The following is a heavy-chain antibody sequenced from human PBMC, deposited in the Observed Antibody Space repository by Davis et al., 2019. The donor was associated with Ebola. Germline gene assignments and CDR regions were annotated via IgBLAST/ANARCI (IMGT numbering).Heavy chain of an antibody. V-gene: IGHV4-34*01. D-gene: IGHD2-2*01. CDR2: INHSGST. CDR1: GGSISSGGYS. CDR3: ARGRTAAYYYYGMDV. Sequence: MPSETLSLTCAVSGGSISSGGYSWSWIRQPPGKGLEWIGEINHSGSTNYNPSLKSRVTISVDTSKKQFSLKLSSVTAADTAVYYCARGRTAAYYYYGMDVWGQGTTVTVSS. J-gene: IGHJ6*02.